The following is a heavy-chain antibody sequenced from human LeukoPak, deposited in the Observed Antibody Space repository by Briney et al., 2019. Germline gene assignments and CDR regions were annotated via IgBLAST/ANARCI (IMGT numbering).Heavy chain of an antibody. CDR1: GFTFSSYG. D-gene: IGHD6-19*01. J-gene: IGHJ4*02. V-gene: IGHV3-30*02. Sequence: GGSLRLSCAASGFTFSSYGMHWVRQAPGKGLEWVAFIRYDGSNKYYADSVKGRFTISRDNSKNTLYLQMNSLRAEDTAVYYCANSPNTGIAVAGTIDYWGQGTLVTVSS. CDR2: IRYDGSNK. CDR3: ANSPNTGIAVAGTIDY.